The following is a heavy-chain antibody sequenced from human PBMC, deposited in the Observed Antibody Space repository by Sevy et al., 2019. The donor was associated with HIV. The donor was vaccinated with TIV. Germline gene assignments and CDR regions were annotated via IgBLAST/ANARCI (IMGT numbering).Heavy chain of an antibody. J-gene: IGHJ4*02. CDR3: AKEGPGYNYDSSGYFPS. CDR2: ISGSGSNT. D-gene: IGHD3-22*01. Sequence: GGSLRLSCAASGFSFSTYAMTWVRQAPGKGLEWVSAISGSGSNTYNADSVKGRFTISIDNSKNTLNLQMNSLRAEDTAVYYCAKEGPGYNYDSSGYFPSWGQGTLVTVSS. CDR1: GFSFSTYA. V-gene: IGHV3-23*01.